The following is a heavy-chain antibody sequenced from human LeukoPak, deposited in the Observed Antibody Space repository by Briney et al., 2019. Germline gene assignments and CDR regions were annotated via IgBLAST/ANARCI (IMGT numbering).Heavy chain of an antibody. D-gene: IGHD1-26*01. CDR2: MNPNSGNT. CDR3: ARGMEPYYYMDV. Sequence: ASVKVSCKASGYTFTSYDINWVRQATGQGLEWMGWMNPNSGNTGYAQKFQGRVTMTRNTSISTAYMELSRLRSDDTAVYYCARGMEPYYYMDVWGKGTTVTVSS. V-gene: IGHV1-8*01. CDR1: GYTFTSYD. J-gene: IGHJ6*03.